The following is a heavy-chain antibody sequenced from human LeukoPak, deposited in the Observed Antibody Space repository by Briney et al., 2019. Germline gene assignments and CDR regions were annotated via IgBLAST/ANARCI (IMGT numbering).Heavy chain of an antibody. J-gene: IGHJ4*02. CDR2: IYYSGSA. CDR1: GGSISSSSYY. D-gene: IGHD6-19*01. Sequence: SETLSLTCTVSGGSISSSSYYWGWIRQPPGKGLEWIGSIYYSGSAYYNPSLKSRVTISVDTSKNQFSLKLSSVTAADTAVYYCARRRRNSGWYSRGYYFDYRGQGTLVTVSS. CDR3: ARRRRNSGWYSRGYYFDY. V-gene: IGHV4-39*01.